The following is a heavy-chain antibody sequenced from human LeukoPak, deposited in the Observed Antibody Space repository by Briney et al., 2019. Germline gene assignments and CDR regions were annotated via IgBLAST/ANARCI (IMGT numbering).Heavy chain of an antibody. V-gene: IGHV1-8*01. CDR2: MNPKSGNT. J-gene: IGHJ5*02. CDR1: AYTFTNYD. CDR3: ARDQDIVVVVAALRQREMGGFDP. Sequence: ASVKVSCKASAYTFTNYDINWVRQATGQGPEWMGWMNPKSGNTGYAQKFQGRVTMTRNTSISTAYMELSSLRSDDTAVYYCARDQDIVVVVAALRQREMGGFDPWGQGTLVTVSS. D-gene: IGHD2-15*01.